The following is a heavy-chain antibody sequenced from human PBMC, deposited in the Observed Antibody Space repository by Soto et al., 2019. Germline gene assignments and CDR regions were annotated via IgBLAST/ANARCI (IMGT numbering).Heavy chain of an antibody. Sequence: EVQLVESGGGLVQPGGSLRLSCAASGFTFSRYWMSWVRQAPGKGLEWVANIKQDGSEKYYVDSVKGRFTISRDNAKNSLYLQMNSLRAEDTAVYYCARSGYDYYYYGMDVWGQGTTVTVSS. CDR3: ARSGYDYYYYGMDV. CDR1: GFTFSRYW. CDR2: IKQDGSEK. J-gene: IGHJ6*02. V-gene: IGHV3-7*03. D-gene: IGHD5-12*01.